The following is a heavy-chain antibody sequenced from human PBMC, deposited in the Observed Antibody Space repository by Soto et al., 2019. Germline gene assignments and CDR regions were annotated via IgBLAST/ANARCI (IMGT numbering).Heavy chain of an antibody. CDR1: GGSIGSGGYY. D-gene: IGHD6-13*01. V-gene: IGHV4-31*03. Sequence: QVQLQESGPGLVKPSQTLSLTCTVSGGSIGSGGYYWSWIRQHPGKGLEWIGYIYYSGSTYYNPSLKSRVTISVDTSKNQFSRKLSFVTAADTAVYYCAMRGISPKDWFDPWGQRTLVTVSS. CDR3: AMRGISPKDWFDP. J-gene: IGHJ5*02. CDR2: IYYSGST.